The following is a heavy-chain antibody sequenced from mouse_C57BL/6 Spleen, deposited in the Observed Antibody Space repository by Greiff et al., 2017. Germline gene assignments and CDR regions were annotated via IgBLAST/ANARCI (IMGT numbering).Heavy chain of an antibody. V-gene: IGHV5-17*01. CDR2: ISSGSSTI. J-gene: IGHJ3*01. Sequence: EVKLMESGGGLVKPGGSLKLSCAASGFTFRDYGMHWVRQAPEKGLEWVAYISSGSSTIYYADTVKGRFTISRDNAKNTLFLQMTSLRSEDTAMYYCARPGRGPWFAYWGQGTLVTVSA. D-gene: IGHD4-1*01. CDR1: GFTFRDYG. CDR3: ARPGRGPWFAY.